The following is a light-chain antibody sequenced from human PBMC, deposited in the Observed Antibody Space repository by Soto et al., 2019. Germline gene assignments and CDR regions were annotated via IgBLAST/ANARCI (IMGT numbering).Light chain of an antibody. J-gene: IGKJ1*01. Sequence: DVQMTQSPSSLSASVGDRVTITCRASQAISNYLAWYQQKPGEVPNLLIYAASTLPSGVPSRFSGSRSGKDFTLTINSLQPEDVATYYCQKYNRAPWTFGKGTKVEIK. CDR1: QAISNY. V-gene: IGKV1-27*01. CDR3: QKYNRAPWT. CDR2: AAS.